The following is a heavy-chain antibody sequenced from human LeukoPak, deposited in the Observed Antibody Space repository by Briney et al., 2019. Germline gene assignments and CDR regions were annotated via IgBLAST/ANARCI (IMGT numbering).Heavy chain of an antibody. V-gene: IGHV3-30*02. D-gene: IGHD2-21*02. CDR1: GFTFSSYG. Sequence: GGSLRLSCAASGFTFSSYGMHWVRQAPGKGLEWVSFIRKDGYSQKYAGSVEGRFTISRDNSKNTVFLHLTSLRSEDTAMYYCAKDRGDFPPYFDFWGQGTLVTVSS. CDR2: IRKDGYSQ. J-gene: IGHJ4*02. CDR3: AKDRGDFPPYFDF.